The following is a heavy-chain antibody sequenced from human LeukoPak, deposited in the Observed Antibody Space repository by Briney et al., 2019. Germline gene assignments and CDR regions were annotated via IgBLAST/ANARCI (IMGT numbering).Heavy chain of an antibody. CDR2: IRSKAYGGTT. J-gene: IGHJ6*02. CDR3: TRGPIKLWMHNGMGV. Sequence: GGSLRLSCTTSGFTFGDHAMSWVRQAPGKGLEWVGFIRSKAYGGTTEYAASVKGRFTISRDDSRSIAYLQMNSLKTEDTAVYYCTRGPIKLWMHNGMGVWGQGTTVTVSS. D-gene: IGHD5-18*01. CDR1: GFTFGDHA. V-gene: IGHV3-49*04.